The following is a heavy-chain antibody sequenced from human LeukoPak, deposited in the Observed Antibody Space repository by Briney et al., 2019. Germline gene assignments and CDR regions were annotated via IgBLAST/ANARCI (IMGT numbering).Heavy chain of an antibody. V-gene: IGHV3-7*03. CDR3: ARGGGLDV. Sequence: GGSLRLSCAASGFTFSSHWMTWVRQAPGKGLEWVANIKEDGTRKNYMDSVKGRFTISRDNAKNSLYLQMSGLRAEDTAVYFCARGGGLDVWGQGATVTVSS. J-gene: IGHJ6*02. CDR1: GFTFSSHW. CDR2: IKEDGTRK. D-gene: IGHD3-16*01.